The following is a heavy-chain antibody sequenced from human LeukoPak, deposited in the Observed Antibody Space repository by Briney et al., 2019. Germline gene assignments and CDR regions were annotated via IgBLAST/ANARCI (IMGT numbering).Heavy chain of an antibody. D-gene: IGHD5-18*01. V-gene: IGHV4-39*01. CDR3: ARGGGYSYGHFDN. J-gene: IGHJ4*02. Sequence: SETLSLTCTVSGGSIRSSYYYWGWIRQPPGKGLEWIGSIYDSGSTYYNPSLKSRVTISVDTSKNQFSLKLSAVTAADAAVYYCARGGGYSYGHFDNWGQGTLVTVSS. CDR1: GGSIRSSYYY. CDR2: IYDSGST.